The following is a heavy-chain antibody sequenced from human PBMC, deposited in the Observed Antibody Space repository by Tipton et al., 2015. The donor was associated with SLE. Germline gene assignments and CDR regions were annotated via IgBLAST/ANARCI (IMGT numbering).Heavy chain of an antibody. Sequence: AVSGLTFSTYGMTWVRQAPGKGLEWISLITGNGLNTYYADSVKGRFAISRDNSKNTLHLQMNSLRAEDTAVYYCAKGSDFDIWGQGTLVTVSS. D-gene: IGHD3-10*01. CDR3: AKGSDFDI. V-gene: IGHV3-23*01. CDR1: GLTFSTYG. CDR2: ITGNGLNT. J-gene: IGHJ4*02.